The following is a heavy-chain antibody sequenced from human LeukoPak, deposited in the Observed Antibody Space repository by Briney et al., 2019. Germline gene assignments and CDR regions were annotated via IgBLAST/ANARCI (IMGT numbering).Heavy chain of an antibody. CDR3: AKHLRDVLRFVEWPSENRKYDYNYINA. J-gene: IGHJ6*03. Sequence: GGSLRLSCAGSGFTFNNQAMTWVRQAPGKGLEWVSRISDDGVRTYTADSLRGRFTVSRENSENTVYLQMHSLRVEDMAVYYCAKHLRDVLRFVEWPSENRKYDYNYINAWGSGTTVTVSS. V-gene: IGHV3-23*01. CDR2: ISDDGVRT. D-gene: IGHD3-3*01. CDR1: GFTFNNQA.